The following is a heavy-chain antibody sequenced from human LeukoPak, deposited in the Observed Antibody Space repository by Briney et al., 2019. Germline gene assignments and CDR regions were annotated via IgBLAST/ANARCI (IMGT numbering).Heavy chain of an antibody. CDR2: ISGSGGST. CDR3: AKGASVGTTSFFDH. D-gene: IGHD1-26*01. Sequence: GGSPRLSCAASGFAFSSYAMSWVRQAPGKGLEWVSAISGSGGSTYYADSVKGRFTISRDNSKNTLYLQINSLRAEDTAVYYCAKGASVGTTSFFDHWGQGTLVTVSS. CDR1: GFAFSSYA. J-gene: IGHJ5*02. V-gene: IGHV3-23*01.